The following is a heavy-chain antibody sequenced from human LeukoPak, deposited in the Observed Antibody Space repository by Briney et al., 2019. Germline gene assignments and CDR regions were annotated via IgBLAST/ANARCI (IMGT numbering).Heavy chain of an antibody. D-gene: IGHD5-18*01. V-gene: IGHV3-30*04. CDR1: GFTFSSYA. J-gene: IGHJ6*02. CDR3: AGSPRGYKSYGMDV. CDR2: ISYDGSNK. Sequence: GGSLRLSCAASGFTFSSYAMHWVRQAPGKGLEWVAVISYDGSNKYYVDSVKGRFTISRDNSKNTLYMQMNSLRAEDTAVYYCAGSPRGYKSYGMDVWGQGTTVTVSS.